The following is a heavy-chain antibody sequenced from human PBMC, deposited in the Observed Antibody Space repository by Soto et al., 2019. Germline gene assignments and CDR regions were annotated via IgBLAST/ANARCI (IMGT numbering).Heavy chain of an antibody. D-gene: IGHD1-20*01. J-gene: IGHJ3*01. V-gene: IGHV3-33*01. Sequence: GGSLRLSCEASGFNFSSYGIHWVRQAPGKGLEWVAIIWNDGSNEYYADSVKGRFTISRDNSRRTLHLQMDSLRAEDAAVYFCVRRAITATTNWGAFDVWGQGTVVTVSS. CDR1: GFNFSSYG. CDR3: VRRAITATTNWGAFDV. CDR2: IWNDGSNE.